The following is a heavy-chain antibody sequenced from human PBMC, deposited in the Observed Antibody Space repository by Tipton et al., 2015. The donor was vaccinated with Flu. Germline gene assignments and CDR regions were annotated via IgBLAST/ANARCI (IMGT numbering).Heavy chain of an antibody. Sequence: QSGAEVKKPGASVKVSCKASGYTFTGYYMHWARQAPGQGLEWMGWINPNSGGTNSAQKFQGRVTMTRDTSISTVYMELSRLRSDDTAVYYCARDHVGSNWFDPWGQGTLVTVSS. CDR3: ARDHVGSNWFDP. D-gene: IGHD3-10*01. CDR2: INPNSGGT. CDR1: GYTFTGYY. V-gene: IGHV1-2*02. J-gene: IGHJ5*02.